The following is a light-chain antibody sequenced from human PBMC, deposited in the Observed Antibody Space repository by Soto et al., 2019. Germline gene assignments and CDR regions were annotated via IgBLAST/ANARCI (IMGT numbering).Light chain of an antibody. J-gene: IGKJ5*01. CDR3: QQRNNWPPIT. CDR2: DAS. V-gene: IGKV3-11*01. Sequence: EIVLTQSPATLSLSPGERATLSCRASQRVSSYLVWYQQKPGQAPRLLIYDASNRATGIPARFSGSGSGTDFTLTISSLEPEDFAVYYCQQRNNWPPITFGQGTRLEIK. CDR1: QRVSSY.